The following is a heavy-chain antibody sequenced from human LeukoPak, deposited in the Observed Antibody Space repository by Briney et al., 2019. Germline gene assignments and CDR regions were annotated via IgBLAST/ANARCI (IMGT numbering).Heavy chain of an antibody. D-gene: IGHD2-15*01. CDR1: GYTLTELS. J-gene: IGHJ6*02. V-gene: IGHV1-24*01. CDR3: ATVLGDCSGGSCYPYYYYYGMDV. CDR2: FDPEDGET. Sequence: GASVKVSCKVSGYTLTELSMHWVRQAPGKGLEWMGGFDPEDGETIYAQKFQGRVTMTEDTSTDTAYMELSSLRSEDTAVYYCATVLGDCSGGSCYPYYYYYGMDVWGQGTTVTVSS.